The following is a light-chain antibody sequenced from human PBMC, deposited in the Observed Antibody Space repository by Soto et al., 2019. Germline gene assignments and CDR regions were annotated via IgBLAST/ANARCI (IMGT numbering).Light chain of an antibody. CDR2: EGN. CDR3: CSYAGSSAWV. V-gene: IGLV2-23*01. J-gene: IGLJ3*02. Sequence: QSALTQPASVSGSPGQSITISCTGTTSDVGSYDVVSWYQQHPGKAPKLMIYEGNKRPSGISNRFSGSKSGNTASLTISGLQAEDEADYHCCSYAGSSAWVFGGGTKLTVL. CDR1: TSDVGSYDV.